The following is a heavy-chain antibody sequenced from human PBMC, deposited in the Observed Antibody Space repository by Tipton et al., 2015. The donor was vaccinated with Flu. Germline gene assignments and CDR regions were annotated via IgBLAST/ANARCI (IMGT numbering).Heavy chain of an antibody. J-gene: IGHJ6*02. D-gene: IGHD2-2*01. CDR1: GFTVSSNY. CDR2: IYSGGTT. CDR3: AKGISGYCSTNWCQGARYYYGMDV. Sequence: VQLVQSGGGLIQPGGSLRLSCAASGFTVSSNYMSWVRQAPGKGLEWVSVIYSGGTTYYADSVKGRFTISRDNSKNTLYLQMNSLRAEDTAVYYCAKGISGYCSTNWCQGARYYYGMDVGGQGTPVTASS. V-gene: IGHV3-66*03.